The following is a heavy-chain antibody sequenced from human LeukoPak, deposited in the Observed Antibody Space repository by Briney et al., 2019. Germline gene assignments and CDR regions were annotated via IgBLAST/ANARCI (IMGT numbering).Heavy chain of an antibody. J-gene: IGHJ4*02. D-gene: IGHD3-10*01. CDR3: ARWPGFSGSYYDY. Sequence: ASVKVSCKASGYTFTGYYMHWVRQAPGQGLEWMGWINPNSGGINYAQKFQGRVTMTRDTSISTAYMELSRLRSDDTAVYYCARWPGFSGSYYDYWGQGTLVTVSS. CDR2: INPNSGGI. CDR1: GYTFTGYY. V-gene: IGHV1-2*02.